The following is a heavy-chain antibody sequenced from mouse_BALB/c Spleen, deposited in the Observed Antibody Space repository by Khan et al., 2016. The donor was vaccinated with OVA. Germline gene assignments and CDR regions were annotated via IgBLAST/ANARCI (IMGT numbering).Heavy chain of an antibody. V-gene: IGHV1S137*01. J-gene: IGHJ3*01. CDR1: GYTFTDFT. Sequence: QVQLQQSGAELVRPGVSVKISCKGSGYTFTDFTLHWVKQSHAMSLEWIGVISTYYGDATYNQRFKDKATMTVDKSSSTAYMALARLTSEDSAIYLCTRGGGGNRFAYWGQGTLVTVSA. CDR3: TRGGGGNRFAY. CDR2: ISTYYGDA.